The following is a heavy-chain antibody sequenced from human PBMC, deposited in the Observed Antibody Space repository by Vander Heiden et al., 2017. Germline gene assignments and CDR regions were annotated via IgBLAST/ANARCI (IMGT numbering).Heavy chain of an antibody. D-gene: IGHD6-19*01. Sequence: QLQLEESGPGLVKPSETRSLTCTVSDGSISSISYWWGWIRQPPGKGLEWIGSIFYSGTTYYNPSLKSRVTISVDTSKNQFSLKLSSVTATDSAAYYCARQPGSHSSGWYYDYWGQGILVTVSS. J-gene: IGHJ4*02. V-gene: IGHV4-39*01. CDR1: DGSISSISYW. CDR3: ARQPGSHSSGWYYDY. CDR2: IFYSGTT.